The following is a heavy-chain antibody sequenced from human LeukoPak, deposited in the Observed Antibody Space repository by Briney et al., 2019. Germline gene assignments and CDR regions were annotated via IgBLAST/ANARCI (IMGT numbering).Heavy chain of an antibody. V-gene: IGHV3-15*01. CDR2: IKSKTDGGTT. Sequence: GGSLRLSCAASGFTFSNAWMSWVRQAPGKGLEWVGRIKSKTDGGTTDYAAPVEGRFTISRDDSKNTLYLQMNSLKTEDTAVYYCTTTGYSSGWYRYYFDYWGQGTLVTVSS. D-gene: IGHD6-19*01. J-gene: IGHJ4*02. CDR1: GFTFSNAW. CDR3: TTTGYSSGWYRYYFDY.